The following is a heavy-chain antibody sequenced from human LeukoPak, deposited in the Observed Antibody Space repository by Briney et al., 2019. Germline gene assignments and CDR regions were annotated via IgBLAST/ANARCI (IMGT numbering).Heavy chain of an antibody. Sequence: GGSLRLSCAASGFTFSSYSMNWVRQAPGKGLEWVSSISSSSSYIYYADSVKGRFTISRDNAKNSLYLQMNSLRAEDTAVYYCARDQYYYDSSGKFDPWGQGTLVTVSS. J-gene: IGHJ5*02. D-gene: IGHD3-22*01. CDR1: GFTFSSYS. CDR2: ISSSSSYI. CDR3: ARDQYYYDSSGKFDP. V-gene: IGHV3-21*01.